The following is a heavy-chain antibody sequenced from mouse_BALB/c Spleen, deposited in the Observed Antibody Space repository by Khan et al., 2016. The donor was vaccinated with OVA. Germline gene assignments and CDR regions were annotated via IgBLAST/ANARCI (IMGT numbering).Heavy chain of an antibody. D-gene: IGHD1-2*01. CDR3: ARELRLGGFAY. Sequence: QVQLQQSGPGLVAPSQNLSITCTVSGFSLTDYGVNWVRQPPGKGLEWLGMIWGDGSTDYNSALKSRLSISKDNSKSQVFLKRNRLQTDDTARYYCARELRLGGFAYWGQGTLVTVSA. CDR2: IWGDGST. V-gene: IGHV2-6-7*01. CDR1: GFSLTDYG. J-gene: IGHJ3*01.